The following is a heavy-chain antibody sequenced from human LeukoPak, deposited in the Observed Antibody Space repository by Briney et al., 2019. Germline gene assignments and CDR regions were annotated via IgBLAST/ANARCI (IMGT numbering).Heavy chain of an antibody. D-gene: IGHD4-23*01. CDR3: ARRRNYGGNSPVGY. CDR2: INHSGST. V-gene: IGHV4-34*01. CDR1: GGSFSGYY. Sequence: SETLSLTCAVYGGSFSGYYWSWIPQPPGKGLEWIGEINHSGSTNYNPSLKSRVTISVDTSKNQFSLKLSSVTAADTAVYYCARRRNYGGNSPVGYWGQGTLVTVSS. J-gene: IGHJ4*02.